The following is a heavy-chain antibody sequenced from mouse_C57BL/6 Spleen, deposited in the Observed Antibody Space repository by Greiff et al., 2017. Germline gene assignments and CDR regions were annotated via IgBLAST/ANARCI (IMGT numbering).Heavy chain of an antibody. CDR3: AKSRSNSVGAY. CDR1: GFTFSDYG. D-gene: IGHD2-5*01. J-gene: IGHJ3*01. CDR2: ISSGSSTI. V-gene: IGHV5-17*01. Sequence: EVKLVESGGGLVKPGGSLKLSCAASGFTFSDYGMHWVRQAPEKGLEWVAYISSGSSTIYYADTVKGRFTISRDNAKNTLFLQMTSLRSEDTAMXYCAKSRSNSVGAYWGQGTLVTVSA.